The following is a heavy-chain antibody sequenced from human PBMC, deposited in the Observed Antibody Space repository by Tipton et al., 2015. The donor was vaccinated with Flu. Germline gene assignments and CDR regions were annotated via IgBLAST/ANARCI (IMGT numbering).Heavy chain of an antibody. Sequence: TLSLTCTVSGGSISSGSYYWSWIRQPAGKGLEWIGRIYTSGSTNYNPSLKSRVTISVDTSKNQFSLKLSSVTAADTAVYYCARELGSPGNGYFDLWGRGTLVTVSS. CDR3: ARELGSPGNGYFDL. CDR1: GGSISSGSYY. J-gene: IGHJ2*01. CDR2: IYTSGST. V-gene: IGHV4-61*02. D-gene: IGHD1-1*01.